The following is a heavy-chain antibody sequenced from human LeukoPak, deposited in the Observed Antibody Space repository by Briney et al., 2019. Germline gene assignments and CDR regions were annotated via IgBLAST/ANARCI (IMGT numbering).Heavy chain of an antibody. CDR3: ARFGLPYSIDF. D-gene: IGHD3/OR15-3a*01. CDR2: IRPDGSAV. V-gene: IGHV3-7*01. CDR1: GFTINQHA. J-gene: IGHJ6*02. Sequence: PGGSLRLSCIASGFTINQHAMSWVRQAPVKGLEWVASIRPDGSAVLYVDSVKGRFTFSRDNAKNSLDLQMNSLRAEDTAVYYCARFGLPYSIDFWGQGTMVSVSS.